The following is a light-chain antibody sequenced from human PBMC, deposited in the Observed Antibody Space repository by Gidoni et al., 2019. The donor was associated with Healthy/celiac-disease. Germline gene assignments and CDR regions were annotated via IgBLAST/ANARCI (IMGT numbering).Light chain of an antibody. V-gene: IGKV4-1*01. CDR3: QQYYGTPIT. CDR1: QSILYSSHHKNY. J-gene: IGKJ5*01. Sequence: DIVMTQSPDSLAVSLGERATINCKSSQSILYSSHHKNYLAWYQQKPGQPPKLLIYWASTRESGVPDRFSGSWFGTDFTLTISSLQAEDVAVYYCQQYYGTPITFGQGTRLEIK. CDR2: WAS.